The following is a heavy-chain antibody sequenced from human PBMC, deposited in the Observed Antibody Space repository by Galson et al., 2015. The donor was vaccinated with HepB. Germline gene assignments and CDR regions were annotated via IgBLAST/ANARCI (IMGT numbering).Heavy chain of an antibody. D-gene: IGHD2-15*01. CDR1: GYTFTSYY. V-gene: IGHV1-2*04. J-gene: IGHJ6*02. CDR3: ARGGATHYGMDV. Sequence: SVKVSCKASGYTFTSYYMHWVRQAPGQGLEWMGWINPNSGGTNYAQKFQGWVTMTRDTSISTAYMELSRLRSDDTAVYYCARGGATHYGMDVWGQGTTVTVSS. CDR2: INPNSGGT.